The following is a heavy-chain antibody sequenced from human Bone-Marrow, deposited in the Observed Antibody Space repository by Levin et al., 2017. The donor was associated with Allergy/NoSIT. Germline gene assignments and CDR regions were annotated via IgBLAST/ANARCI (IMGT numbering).Heavy chain of an antibody. D-gene: IGHD3-3*01. Sequence: LRLSCTVSGGSISSGSYHWSWIRQHPGKGLEWIGYIYNSGSTYYNPSLKSRVSISVDTSENQFSLNLRSVTAADTAVYYCARVLGRFGVVVTYYFDSWGQGTLVTVSS. CDR3: ARVLGRFGVVVTYYFDS. CDR2: IYNSGST. V-gene: IGHV4-31*03. CDR1: GGSISSGSYH. J-gene: IGHJ4*02.